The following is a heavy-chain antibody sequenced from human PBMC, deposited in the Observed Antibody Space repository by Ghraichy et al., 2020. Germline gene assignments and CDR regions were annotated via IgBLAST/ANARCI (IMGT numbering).Heavy chain of an antibody. J-gene: IGHJ5*02. D-gene: IGHD6-6*01. V-gene: IGHV4-31*03. Sequence: SETLSLTCTVSGGSISSGGYYWSWIRQHPGKGLEWIGYIYYSGSTYYNPSLKSRVTISVDTSKNQFSLKLSSVTAADTAVYYCARDHRAARGAARFWFDPWGQGTLVTVSS. CDR1: GGSISSGGYY. CDR3: ARDHRAARGAARFWFDP. CDR2: IYYSGST.